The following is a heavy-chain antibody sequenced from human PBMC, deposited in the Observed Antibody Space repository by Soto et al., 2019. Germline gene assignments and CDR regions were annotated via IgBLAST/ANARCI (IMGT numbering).Heavy chain of an antibody. CDR1: GYTFTGYY. D-gene: IGHD5-12*01. Sequence: ASVKVACKASGYTFTGYYIHWVRQAPGQGLEWMGWINPNSGGTIYVQKFQGWVTMTRDTSITTAYMELSRLRSDDTAVYYCARDFNIGGMDVWGQGTTVTVSS. CDR2: INPNSGGT. V-gene: IGHV1-2*04. CDR3: ARDFNIGGMDV. J-gene: IGHJ6*02.